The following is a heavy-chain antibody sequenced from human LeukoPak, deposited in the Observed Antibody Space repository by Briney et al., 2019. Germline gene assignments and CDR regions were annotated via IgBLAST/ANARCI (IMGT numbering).Heavy chain of an antibody. CDR1: GFIFDDYG. CDR3: ASPRHPRSAFDI. J-gene: IGHJ3*02. CDR2: INWNGGRK. V-gene: IGHV3-20*04. Sequence: GGSLRLSCAASGFIFDDYGMSWVRQAPGKGPEWVSGINWNGGRKGYTESVKGRFTISRDNAKNSLYLQMNSLRAEDTAVYYCASPRHPRSAFDIWGQGTMVTVSS.